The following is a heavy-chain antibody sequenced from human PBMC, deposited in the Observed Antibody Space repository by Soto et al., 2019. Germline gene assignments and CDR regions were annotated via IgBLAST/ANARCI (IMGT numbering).Heavy chain of an antibody. V-gene: IGHV1-69*12. J-gene: IGHJ2*01. CDR1: GGTLSSYA. D-gene: IGHD6-19*01. CDR2: IIPIFGTA. CDR3: ARVGIAVAGHNWYFDL. Sequence: QVQLVQSGAEVKKPGSSVKDSCKASGGTLSSYAIRWVRQAPGQGLDWMGGIIPIFGTANYAQKFQGRVTITADESTSTAYMELSSLRSEDTAVYYCARVGIAVAGHNWYFDLWGRGTLVTVSS.